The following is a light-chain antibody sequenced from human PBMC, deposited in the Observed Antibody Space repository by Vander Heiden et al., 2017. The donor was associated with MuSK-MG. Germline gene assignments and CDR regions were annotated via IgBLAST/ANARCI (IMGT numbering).Light chain of an antibody. CDR3: QKYNSPSFT. CDR2: GAS. V-gene: IGKV3-20*01. CDR1: QSGSGDY. Sequence: SPGSHRLSPGEETALTCRRGQSGSGDYLAWYQQKPGKPPKLLIYGASSRATGVPDRFSGSGAGTVFTLTISRLEPEDVAMYYCQKYNSPSFTFGQGTKVDIK. J-gene: IGKJ1*01.